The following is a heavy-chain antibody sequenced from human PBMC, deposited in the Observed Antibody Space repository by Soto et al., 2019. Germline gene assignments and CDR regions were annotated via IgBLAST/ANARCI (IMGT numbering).Heavy chain of an antibody. Sequence: SETLSLTCTVSGGSVSSGSYYWSWIRQPPGKGLEWIGYIYYSGSTNYNPSLKSRVTISVDTSKNQFSLKLSSVTAADTAVYYCARVLTPITIFGVVILKHNWFDPWGQGTLVTVSS. D-gene: IGHD3-3*01. CDR3: ARVLTPITIFGVVILKHNWFDP. J-gene: IGHJ5*02. V-gene: IGHV4-61*01. CDR2: IYYSGST. CDR1: GGSVSSGSYY.